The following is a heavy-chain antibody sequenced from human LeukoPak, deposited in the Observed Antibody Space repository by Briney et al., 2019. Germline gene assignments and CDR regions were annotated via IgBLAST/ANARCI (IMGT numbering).Heavy chain of an antibody. CDR1: GFTFNNYA. CDR2: VTYDGNNQ. V-gene: IGHV3-30-3*01. D-gene: IGHD6-19*01. Sequence: GGSLRLSCAASGFTFNNYAMHWVRQAPGKGLEWVAVVTYDGNNQYYADSVKGRFTVSRDNSRNTVNLQMNSLRGEDTAVYYCARAPVRGAVAGVDYWGQGTLVTVSS. J-gene: IGHJ4*02. CDR3: ARAPVRGAVAGVDY.